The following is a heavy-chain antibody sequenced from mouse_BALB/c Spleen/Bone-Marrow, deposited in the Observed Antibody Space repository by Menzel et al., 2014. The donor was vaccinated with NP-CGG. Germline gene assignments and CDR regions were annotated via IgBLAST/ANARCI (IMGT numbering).Heavy chain of an antibody. V-gene: IGHV14-3*02. CDR3: ARWEYHAMDY. CDR2: IDPANGNT. D-gene: IGHD4-1*01. J-gene: IGHJ4*01. Sequence: EVQLQQSGAELVKPGASVKLSCTASGSNIKDTYMHWVKQRPEQGLEWIGRIDPANGNTKYDPKFQGKATITADTSSNTAYLQLSSLTSEDTAVYYCARWEYHAMDYWGQGTSVTVSS. CDR1: GSNIKDTY.